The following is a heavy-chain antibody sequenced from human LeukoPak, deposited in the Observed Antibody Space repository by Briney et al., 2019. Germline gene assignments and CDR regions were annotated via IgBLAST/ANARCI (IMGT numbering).Heavy chain of an antibody. CDR2: IESDGSTT. Sequence: GGSLRLSCAASGFTLSSYWMHWVRQGPGKGLVWVSRIESDGSTTSYADSVRGRFTISRDNAKNTLYLQMNSLRAEDTAVYYCARSDWLDSWGQGTLVTVSS. J-gene: IGHJ5*01. CDR3: ARSDWLDS. CDR1: GFTLSSYW. V-gene: IGHV3-74*01.